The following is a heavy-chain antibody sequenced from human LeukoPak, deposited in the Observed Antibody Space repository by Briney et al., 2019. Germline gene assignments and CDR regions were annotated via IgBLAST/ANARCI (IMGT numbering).Heavy chain of an antibody. V-gene: IGHV4-59*08. D-gene: IGHD5-12*01. CDR2: LSFSGST. Sequence: SETLSLTCTVSGGSISDYYWSWIRQPPGKGLEWIGYLSFSGSTSYNPSLKSRVTISVDTSKNQFSLKLSSVTAADTAVYYCARHFAYRGLYYFDFWGQGTLVTVSS. J-gene: IGHJ4*02. CDR1: GGSISDYY. CDR3: ARHFAYRGLYYFDF.